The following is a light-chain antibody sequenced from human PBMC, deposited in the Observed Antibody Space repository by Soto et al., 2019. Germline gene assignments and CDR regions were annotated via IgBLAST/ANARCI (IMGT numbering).Light chain of an antibody. CDR3: QQLNSYPYT. J-gene: IGKJ2*01. V-gene: IGKV1-9*01. CDR1: QGISSY. CDR2: AAS. Sequence: DIQLTQSPSFLSASVGDRVTITCRASQGISSYLAWYQQKPGKAPKLLIYAASTLQSGVPSRFSGSGSGTEFTLKISSLQPEDFATYYCQQLNSYPYTFGQATKLEIK.